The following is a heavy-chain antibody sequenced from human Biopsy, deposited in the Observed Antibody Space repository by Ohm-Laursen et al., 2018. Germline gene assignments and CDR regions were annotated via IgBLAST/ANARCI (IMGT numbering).Heavy chain of an antibody. Sequence: GTLSLTCAVSGGSFSGYYWSWIRQTPGKGLEWIGEVSHSGSTNYNPSLKSRVTISVDTSTNQFSLNLSSVTAADTAVYYCARLTGDYIWGNWRINHDPFDIWNQGTSVTVSS. V-gene: IGHV4-34*01. CDR1: GGSFSGYY. CDR3: ARLTGDYIWGNWRINHDPFDI. J-gene: IGHJ3*02. D-gene: IGHD3-16*01. CDR2: VSHSGST.